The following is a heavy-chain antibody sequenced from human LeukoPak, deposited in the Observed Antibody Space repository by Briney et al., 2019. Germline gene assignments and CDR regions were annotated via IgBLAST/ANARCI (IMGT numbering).Heavy chain of an antibody. CDR1: GSTFSSYA. J-gene: IGHJ4*02. CDR2: ISYDGSNK. Sequence: GRSLRPSCAASGSTFSSYAMRWGRQAPGKGLGWVAVISYDGSNKYSADSVKGRFTISRDNSKNTLYLQMISLRAEDAAVYYCARVARRYDFWSGYYHDYWGQGTLVTVSS. V-gene: IGHV3-30-3*01. D-gene: IGHD3-3*01. CDR3: ARVARRYDFWSGYYHDY.